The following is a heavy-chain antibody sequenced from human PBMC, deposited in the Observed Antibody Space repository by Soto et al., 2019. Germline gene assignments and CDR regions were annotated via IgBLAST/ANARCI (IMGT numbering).Heavy chain of an antibody. V-gene: IGHV2-70*01. D-gene: IGHD1-26*01. CDR2: IDWDDDK. CDR1: GFSLSTSGMC. J-gene: IGHJ6*02. CDR3: ARGRRWELLEEGMDV. Sequence: ESGPTLVNPTQTLTLTCTFSGFSLSTSGMCVSWIRQPPGKALEWLALIDWDDDKYYSTSLKTRLTISKDTSKNQVVLTMTNMDPVDTATYYCARGRRWELLEEGMDVWGQGTTVTVSS.